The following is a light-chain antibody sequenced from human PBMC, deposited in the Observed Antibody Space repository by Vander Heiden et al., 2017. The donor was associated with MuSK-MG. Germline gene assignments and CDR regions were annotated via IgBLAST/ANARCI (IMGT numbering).Light chain of an antibody. J-gene: IGLJ2*01. CDR1: KLGDKY. V-gene: IGLV3-1*01. CDR3: QAWDSSTVV. CDR2: QDS. Sequence: CQLTQLPTVPASPAQSASITCSGDKLGDKYACWYQQKPGQSPVLVIYQDSKRAAGMPERFTGSNSGNTATLTISGTQAMDEAYYYCQAWDSSTVVFGGGTKLTVL.